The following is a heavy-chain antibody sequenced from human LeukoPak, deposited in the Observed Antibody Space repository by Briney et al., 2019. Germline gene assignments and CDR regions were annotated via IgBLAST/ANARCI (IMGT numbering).Heavy chain of an antibody. J-gene: IGHJ4*02. CDR3: ARGTIAAAGYYYFDY. D-gene: IGHD6-13*01. V-gene: IGHV3-7*04. CDR2: IKEDGSEK. Sequence: GGSLRLSCAVSGFTFSSYWMSWVRQAPGKGLEWVAHIKEDGSEKSYVEFVKGRFTISRDNAKNSLYLQMNSLRAEDTAVYYCARGTIAAAGYYYFDYWGQGTQVTVSS. CDR1: GFTFSSYW.